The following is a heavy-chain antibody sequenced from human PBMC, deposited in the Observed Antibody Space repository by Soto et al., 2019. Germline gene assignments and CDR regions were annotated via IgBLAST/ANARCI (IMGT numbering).Heavy chain of an antibody. CDR3: ARDREDYYDSSGLADAFDI. CDR2: IYYSGST. CDR1: GGSISSGGYY. V-gene: IGHV4-31*03. Sequence: SETLSLTCTVSGGSISSGGYYWSCIRQHPGKGLEWIGYIYYSGSTYYNPSLKSRVTISVDTSKNQFSLKLSSVTAADTAVYYCARDREDYYDSSGLADAFDIWGQGTMVT. D-gene: IGHD3-22*01. J-gene: IGHJ3*02.